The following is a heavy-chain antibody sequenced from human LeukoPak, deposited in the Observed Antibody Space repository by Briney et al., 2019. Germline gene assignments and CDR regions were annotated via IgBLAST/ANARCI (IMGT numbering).Heavy chain of an antibody. Sequence: SETLSLTCSVSGGSVYDSGYYWAWIRQPPGKGLEWIGTIDYSGSTYYNPSLKSRVTISADTSKNQFSLKLSSVTAADTAVYYCARDNEWELAFDIWGQGTMVTVSS. J-gene: IGHJ3*02. D-gene: IGHD1-26*01. V-gene: IGHV4-39*07. CDR3: ARDNEWELAFDI. CDR1: GGSVYDSGYY. CDR2: IDYSGST.